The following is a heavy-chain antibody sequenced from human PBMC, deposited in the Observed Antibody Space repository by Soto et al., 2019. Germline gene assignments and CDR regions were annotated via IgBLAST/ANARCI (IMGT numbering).Heavy chain of an antibody. V-gene: IGHV4-39*01. D-gene: IGHD6-13*01. Sequence: QLQLQESGPGLVKPSETLSLTCTVSGGSISSSSYYWGWIRQPPGKGLEWIGSIYYSGSTYYNPSLKSRVTISVDTSKNQFSLKLSSVTAADTAVYYCASGSSSSWYLNWFDPWGQGTLVTVSS. CDR2: IYYSGST. CDR1: GGSISSSSYY. CDR3: ASGSSSSWYLNWFDP. J-gene: IGHJ5*02.